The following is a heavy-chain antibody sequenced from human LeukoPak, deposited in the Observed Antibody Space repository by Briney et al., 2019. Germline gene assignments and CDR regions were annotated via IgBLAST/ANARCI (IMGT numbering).Heavy chain of an antibody. D-gene: IGHD5-18*01. J-gene: IGHJ1*01. Sequence: GGSLRLSCAASGFTFSSYAMSWVRQAPGKGLEWVSAISGSGGSTYYADSVKGRFTISRDNAKSSLYLQMNSLRAEDTAVYYCARAGYSMDTEYFQHWGQGTLVTVSS. V-gene: IGHV3-23*01. CDR1: GFTFSSYA. CDR3: ARAGYSMDTEYFQH. CDR2: ISGSGGST.